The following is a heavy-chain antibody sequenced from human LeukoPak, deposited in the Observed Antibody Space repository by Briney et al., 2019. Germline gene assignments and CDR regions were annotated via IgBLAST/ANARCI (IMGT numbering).Heavy chain of an antibody. V-gene: IGHV3-23*01. Sequence: GGSLRLSCAASGFTFSSYAMSWVRQAPGKGLEWVSAISGSGGSTYYADSVKGRFTIPRDNSKNTLYLQMNSLRAEDTAVYYCAKDLSGYCSSTSCYGSFDYWGQGTLVTVSS. J-gene: IGHJ4*02. CDR1: GFTFSSYA. CDR2: ISGSGGST. CDR3: AKDLSGYCSSTSCYGSFDY. D-gene: IGHD2-2*01.